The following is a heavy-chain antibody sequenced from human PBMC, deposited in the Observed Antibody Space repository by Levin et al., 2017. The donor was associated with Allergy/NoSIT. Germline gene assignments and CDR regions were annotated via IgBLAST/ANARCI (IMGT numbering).Heavy chain of an antibody. D-gene: IGHD4-11*01. V-gene: IGHV3-48*02. Sequence: PGGSLRLSCAASGFSFSGFGMNWVRQAPGKGLEWVSYISSSVSTVYYADSVAGRFTISRDNAKNSLYLQMHSLRDEDTAVYYCARVRYSNTYYYYMDVWGKGTTVTVSS. J-gene: IGHJ6*03. CDR2: ISSSVSTV. CDR3: ARVRYSNTYYYYMDV. CDR1: GFSFSGFG.